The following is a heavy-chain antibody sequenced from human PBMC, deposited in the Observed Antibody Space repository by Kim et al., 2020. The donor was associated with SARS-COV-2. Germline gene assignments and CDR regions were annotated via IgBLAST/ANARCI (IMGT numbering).Heavy chain of an antibody. V-gene: IGHV1-69*13. CDR2: IIPIFGTA. Sequence: SVKVSCKASGGTFSSYAISWVRQAPGQGLEWMGGIIPIFGTANYAQKFQGRVTITADESTSTAYMELSSLRSEDTAVYYCASRFPDRYFDWLRRYYYGMDVWGQGTTVTVSS. J-gene: IGHJ6*02. CDR3: ASRFPDRYFDWLRRYYYGMDV. CDR1: GGTFSSYA. D-gene: IGHD3-9*01.